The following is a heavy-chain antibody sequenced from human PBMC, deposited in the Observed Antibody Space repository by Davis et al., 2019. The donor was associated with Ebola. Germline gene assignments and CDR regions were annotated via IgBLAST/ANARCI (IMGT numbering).Heavy chain of an antibody. CDR1: GYTFTGYY. V-gene: IGHV1-2*04. D-gene: IGHD5-12*01. Sequence: ASVKVSCKASGYTFTGYYMHWVRQAPGQGLEWMGWINPNSGGTNYAQKFQGWVTMTRDTSTSTVYMELSSLRSEDTAVYYCARESLSGYDFRGAFDIWGQGTMVTVSS. J-gene: IGHJ3*02. CDR3: ARESLSGYDFRGAFDI. CDR2: INPNSGGT.